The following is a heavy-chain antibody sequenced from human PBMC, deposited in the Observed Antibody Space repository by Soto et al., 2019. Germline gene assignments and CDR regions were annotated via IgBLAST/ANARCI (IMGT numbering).Heavy chain of an antibody. V-gene: IGHV3-15*01. CDR1: GFTFSDCW. J-gene: IGHJ4*02. D-gene: IGHD3-22*01. Sequence: PGGSLRLSCAASGFTFSDCWMGWVRQAPGKGLEWVARILSKADGGTTDYGAPVKGRFTISRDDSKNTLYLQMNSLKTEDTAVYYCTTANYYYDSSEVDYWGQGTLVTVSS. CDR3: TTANYYYDSSEVDY. CDR2: ILSKADGGTT.